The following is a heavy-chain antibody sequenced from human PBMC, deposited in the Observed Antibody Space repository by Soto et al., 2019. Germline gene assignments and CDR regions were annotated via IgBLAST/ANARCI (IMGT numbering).Heavy chain of an antibody. Sequence: SQTLSLTYAISGDSVSSNSAAWNWIRQSPSRGLEWLGRTYYRSKWYNDYAVSVKSRITINPDTSKNQFSLQLNSVTPEDTAVYYCARGPRIAAAGPQIDYWGQGTLVTVSS. CDR1: GDSVSSNSAA. CDR3: ARGPRIAAAGPQIDY. V-gene: IGHV6-1*01. CDR2: TYYRSKWYN. J-gene: IGHJ4*02. D-gene: IGHD6-13*01.